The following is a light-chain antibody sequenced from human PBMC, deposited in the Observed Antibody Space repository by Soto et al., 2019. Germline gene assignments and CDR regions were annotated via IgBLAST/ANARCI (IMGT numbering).Light chain of an antibody. J-gene: IGKJ1*01. CDR1: QSFTSSL. CDR3: RQNGSATRT. CDR2: AXS. V-gene: IGKV3-20*01. Sequence: LLTQSPYTVSVSSGDRATVPXSASQSFTSSLFAWYQKKPGXPPTXXXYAXSSRATGIPARLSGSGSGTDFTLSISSLEPDDSAVYYCRQNGSATRTFGQGTKVDIK.